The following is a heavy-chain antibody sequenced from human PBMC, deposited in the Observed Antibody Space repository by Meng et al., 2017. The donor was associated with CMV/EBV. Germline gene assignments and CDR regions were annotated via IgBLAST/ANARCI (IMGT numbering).Heavy chain of an antibody. V-gene: IGHV3-20*01. CDR3: ARGSSGSYVRGWFDP. CDR2: INWNGGST. CDR1: GFNFDDYG. D-gene: IGHD1-26*01. Sequence: SGFNFDDYGMSWVRQAPGKGLEWVSGINWNGGSTGYADSVKGRFTISRDNAKNSLYLQMNSLRAEDTALYHCARGSSGSYVRGWFDPWGQGTLVTVSS. J-gene: IGHJ5*02.